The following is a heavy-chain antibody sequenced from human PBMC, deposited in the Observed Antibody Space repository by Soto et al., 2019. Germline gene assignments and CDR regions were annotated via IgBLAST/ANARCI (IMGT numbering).Heavy chain of an antibody. CDR3: ARGKPIAPAGSVAFDI. D-gene: IGHD6-13*01. CDR2: ISSNSAYI. V-gene: IGHV3-21*01. CDR1: GCTFRSFT. Sequence: GGSLRLSCAASGCTFRSFTMNWVRQAPGKGLEWVSTISSNSAYIYYTDALRGRFTISRDNAKNTLYLQMNSLRAEDTAVYSCARGKPIAPAGSVAFDIWCQGTMVTVSX. J-gene: IGHJ3*02.